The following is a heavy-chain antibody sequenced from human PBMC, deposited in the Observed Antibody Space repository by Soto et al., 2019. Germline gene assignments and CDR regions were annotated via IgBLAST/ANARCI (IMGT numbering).Heavy chain of an antibody. V-gene: IGHV1-3*01. Sequence: GASVKVSCKASGYTFTSYAMHWVRQAPGQRLEWMGWINAGNGNTKYSQKFQGRVTITRDTSASTAYMELSSLRSEDTAVYYCARERDPADFWSRQFLLNWFDPWGQGTLVTVSS. J-gene: IGHJ5*02. CDR2: INAGNGNT. CDR1: GYTFTSYA. CDR3: ARERDPADFWSRQFLLNWFDP. D-gene: IGHD3-3*01.